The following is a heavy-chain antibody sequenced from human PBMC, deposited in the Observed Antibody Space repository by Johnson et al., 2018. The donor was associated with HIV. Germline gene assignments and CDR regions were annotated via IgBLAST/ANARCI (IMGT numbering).Heavy chain of an antibody. CDR1: GFTFSIYS. Sequence: VQLVESGGGLVQPGGSLRLSCAASGFTFSIYSMSWVRQAPGKGLEWVSAISGSGGSIYFADSVKGRFTISRDNSKNTLYLQMNSLRAEATAVYYCARERTSSWYAWESPSANAFDIWGQGTMVIVSS. CDR2: ISGSGGSI. J-gene: IGHJ3*02. CDR3: ARERTSSWYAWESPSANAFDI. D-gene: IGHD6-13*01. V-gene: IGHV3-23*04.